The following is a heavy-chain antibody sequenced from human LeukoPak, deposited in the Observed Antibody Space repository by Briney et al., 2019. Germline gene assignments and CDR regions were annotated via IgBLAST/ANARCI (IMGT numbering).Heavy chain of an antibody. CDR2: VSGSGGNT. J-gene: IGHJ4*02. CDR3: ARVPITVTRNFDY. CDR1: GFTFSNYV. Sequence: GGSLRLSCAPSGFTFSNYVMRWVRKAPGKGLDWVSSVSGSGGNTYYADSVKGRFTISRDNSKYTLYLQMNSLRAEDSAVYYCARVPITVTRNFDYWGQGTLVTVSS. V-gene: IGHV3-23*01. D-gene: IGHD4-17*01.